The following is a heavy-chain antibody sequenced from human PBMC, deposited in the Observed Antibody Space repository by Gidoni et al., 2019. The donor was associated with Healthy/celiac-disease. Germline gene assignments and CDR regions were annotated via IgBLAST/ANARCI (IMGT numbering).Heavy chain of an antibody. CDR1: GGSISSGGYS. J-gene: IGHJ3*02. V-gene: IGHV4-30-2*01. CDR3: ARALRQAAFDI. Sequence: QLQLQESGSGLVKPSQTLSLTCAASGGSISSGGYSWSWIRQPPGKGLEWIGYIDHSGSTYYNPSLKSRVTISVDRSKNQFSLKLSSVTAADTAVYYCARALRQAAFDIWGQGTMVTVSS. CDR2: IDHSGST.